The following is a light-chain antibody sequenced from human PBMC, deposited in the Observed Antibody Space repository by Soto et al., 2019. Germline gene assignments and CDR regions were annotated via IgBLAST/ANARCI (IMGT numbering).Light chain of an antibody. J-gene: IGKJ5*01. CDR2: AVS. CDR3: LQHNDYPIS. CDR1: QGIGND. V-gene: IGKV1-17*01. Sequence: DILMTQSPSSLSASVGDRVTITCRASQGIGNDLVWFQQKPGKAPTSLIYAVSRLQGGVPSRFSGSGSGTEFTLTISSLQPEDFASYYCLQHNDYPISFGQGTRLEIK.